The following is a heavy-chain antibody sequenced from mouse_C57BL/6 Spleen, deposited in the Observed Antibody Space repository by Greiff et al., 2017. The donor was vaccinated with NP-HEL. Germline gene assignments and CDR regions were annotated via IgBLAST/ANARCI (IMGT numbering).Heavy chain of an antibody. D-gene: IGHD2-4*01. J-gene: IGHJ1*03. V-gene: IGHV1-61*01. CDR3: ARTYDDDGYFDD. Sequence: QVQLQQSGAELVRPGSSVKLSCKASGYTFTSYWMDWVKQRPGQGLEWIGNIYPCGGRTNYNQKFKSKATLTVDTSSSTAYMQLSSLTSEDSAVYYCARTYDDDGYFDDWGKGTTVTVSS. CDR1: GYTFTSYW. CDR2: IYPCGGRT.